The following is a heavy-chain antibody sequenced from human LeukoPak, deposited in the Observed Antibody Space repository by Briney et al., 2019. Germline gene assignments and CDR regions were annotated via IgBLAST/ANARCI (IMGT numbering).Heavy chain of an antibody. CDR1: GFTVSSNE. V-gene: IGHV3-23*01. D-gene: IGHD3-16*02. CDR2: ISGSGGST. CDR3: AKNPVGWYYDYVWGSYRPSHFDY. Sequence: GGSLRLSCAASGFTVSSNEMSWVRQAPGKGLEWVSAISGSGGSTYYADSVKGRFTISRDNSKNTLYLQMNSLRAEDTAVYYCAKNPVGWYYDYVWGSYRPSHFDYWGQGTLVTVSS. J-gene: IGHJ4*02.